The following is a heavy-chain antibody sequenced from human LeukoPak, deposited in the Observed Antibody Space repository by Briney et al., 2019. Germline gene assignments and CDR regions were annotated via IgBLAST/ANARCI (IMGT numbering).Heavy chain of an antibody. Sequence: SETLSLTCTVSGGSISSYYWSWIRQPPGKGLEWIGYIYYSGSTNYNPSLKSRVTISVDTSKNQFSLKLSSVTAADTAVYYCARDSVDYGDSVYYYYGMDVWGQGTTVTVSS. CDR2: IYYSGST. J-gene: IGHJ6*02. V-gene: IGHV4-59*12. D-gene: IGHD4-17*01. CDR3: ARDSVDYGDSVYYYYGMDV. CDR1: GGSISSYY.